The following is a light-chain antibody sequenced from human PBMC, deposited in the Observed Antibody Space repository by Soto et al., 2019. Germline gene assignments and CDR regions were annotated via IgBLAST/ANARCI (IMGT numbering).Light chain of an antibody. J-gene: IGKJ5*01. Sequence: AIQLTQSPSALSASVGDRVTIACRSSQGISSYLAWYQQKPGKAPKLLIYDASSLESGVPSRFSGSGSGTDFTLTISSLQPEDFATYYCQQFRSFPITFGQGTQLENK. CDR1: QGISSY. V-gene: IGKV1-13*02. CDR2: DAS. CDR3: QQFRSFPIT.